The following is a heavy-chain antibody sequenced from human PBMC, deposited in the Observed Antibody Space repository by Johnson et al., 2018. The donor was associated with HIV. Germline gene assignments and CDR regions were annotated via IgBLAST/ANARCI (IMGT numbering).Heavy chain of an antibody. Sequence: VQLVESGGGVVRPGGSLRLSCAASVFTFDDYAMHWVRQGPGKGLEWVAGIGWDGFTIGYVDSVQGRFTISRDDATNSLYLQMHSLRTEDTALYYCARLTWDQNRGWDAFDIWGQGTMVTVSS. CDR2: IGWDGFTI. D-gene: IGHD1-26*01. V-gene: IGHV3-20*04. CDR3: ARLTWDQNRGWDAFDI. J-gene: IGHJ3*02. CDR1: VFTFDDYA.